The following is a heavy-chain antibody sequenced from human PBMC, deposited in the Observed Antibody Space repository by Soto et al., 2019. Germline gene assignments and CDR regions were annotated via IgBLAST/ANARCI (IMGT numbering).Heavy chain of an antibody. D-gene: IGHD3-3*01. CDR3: ARVDYDFWSGYYSHAFDI. CDR1: GYTFTSYG. Sequence: PSVKVSCKASGYTFTSYGISWVRQAPGQGLEWMGWISAYNGNTNYAQKLQGRVTMTTDTSTSTAYMELRSLRSDDTAVYYCARVDYDFWSGYYSHAFDIWGQGTMVTVSS. CDR2: ISAYNGNT. J-gene: IGHJ3*02. V-gene: IGHV1-18*01.